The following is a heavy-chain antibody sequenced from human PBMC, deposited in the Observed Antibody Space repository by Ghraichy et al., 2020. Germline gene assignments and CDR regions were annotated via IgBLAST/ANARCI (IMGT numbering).Heavy chain of an antibody. V-gene: IGHV3-48*03. CDR2: ISESANTI. Sequence: GESLNISCAASGFTFSNYEMNWVRQAPGKGLEWVSYISESANTIYYVDSVRGRFTISRDNAKNSLYLQMHGLRADDTAVYYCARASGAGWTLIESAFDYWGQVTLVTVSS. CDR3: ARASGAGWTLIESAFDY. CDR1: GFTFSNYE. D-gene: IGHD1-26*01. J-gene: IGHJ4*02.